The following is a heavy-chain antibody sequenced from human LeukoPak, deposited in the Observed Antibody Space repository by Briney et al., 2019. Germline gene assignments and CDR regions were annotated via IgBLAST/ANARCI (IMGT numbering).Heavy chain of an antibody. J-gene: IGHJ4*02. Sequence: GESLKISCEASGDTFTTYWIGWVRQLPGKGLDWGGYIYPGDSNLGYNPSFQGQATVSVDKSNTPAYLPWSTLKASDTGTYLCAALNHPSGLLYWGQGTPVTVSS. CDR1: GDTFTTYW. CDR3: AALNHPSGLLY. V-gene: IGHV5-51*01. D-gene: IGHD3-10*01. CDR2: IYPGDSNL.